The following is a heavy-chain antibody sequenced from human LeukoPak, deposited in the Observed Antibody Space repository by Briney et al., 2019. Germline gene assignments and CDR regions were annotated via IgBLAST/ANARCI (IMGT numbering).Heavy chain of an antibody. D-gene: IGHD3-16*01. Sequence: PSETLSLTCSASGGSISSYYWSWVRQPAGKGPEWIGRINTRGNTNYNPSLKSRVTMSVDTSKNQFSLKLSSVTAADTAVYYCARDGGVLDYWGQGTLVTVSS. V-gene: IGHV4-4*07. J-gene: IGHJ4*02. CDR2: INTRGNT. CDR3: ARDGGVLDY. CDR1: GGSISSYY.